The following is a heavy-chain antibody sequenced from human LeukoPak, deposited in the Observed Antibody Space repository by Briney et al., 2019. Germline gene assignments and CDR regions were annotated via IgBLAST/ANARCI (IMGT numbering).Heavy chain of an antibody. V-gene: IGHV4-39*07. CDR3: AGVVPNPDPRKNAFDI. J-gene: IGHJ3*02. CDR1: GGSISSSSYY. Sequence: SETLSLTCTVSGGSISSSSYYWGWIRQPPGKGLEWIGSIYYSGSTYYNPSLKSRVTISVDTPKNQFSLKLSSVTAADTAVYYCAGVVPNPDPRKNAFDIWGQGTMVTVSS. CDR2: IYYSGST. D-gene: IGHD2-2*01.